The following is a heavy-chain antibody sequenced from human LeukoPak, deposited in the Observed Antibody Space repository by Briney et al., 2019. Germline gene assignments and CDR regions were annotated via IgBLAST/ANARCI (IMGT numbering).Heavy chain of an antibody. Sequence: GGSLRLSCAVSVFTFDDYGMSWVRQAPGKGLEWVSGINWNGGSIGYADSVKGRFTISRDNVKNSLYLQMNSLRAEDTALYYCARGRSTFVYWGQGTLVTVSS. J-gene: IGHJ4*02. CDR2: INWNGGSI. V-gene: IGHV3-20*04. D-gene: IGHD2-2*01. CDR1: VFTFDDYG. CDR3: ARGRSTFVY.